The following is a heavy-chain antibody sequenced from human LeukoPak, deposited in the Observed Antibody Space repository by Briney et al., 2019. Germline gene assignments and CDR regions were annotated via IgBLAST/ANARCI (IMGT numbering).Heavy chain of an antibody. V-gene: IGHV1-8*01. D-gene: IGHD4-23*01. CDR3: ARGGVSVGGNFDY. CDR1: AYTFTSYD. Sequence: ASVKVSCKASAYTFTSYDINWVRQATRQGLEWMGWMNPNSGNTGYAQKFQGRVTLTRNTSISTAYMELSSLRSEDTAVYYCARGGVSVGGNFDYWGQGTLVTVSS. J-gene: IGHJ4*02. CDR2: MNPNSGNT.